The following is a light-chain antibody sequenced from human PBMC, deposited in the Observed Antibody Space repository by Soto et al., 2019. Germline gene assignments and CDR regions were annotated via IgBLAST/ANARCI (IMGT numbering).Light chain of an antibody. CDR1: QSVSSVY. CDR3: KQYGSSPPT. Sequence: EIVLTQSPGTLSLSPGERATLSCRASQSVSSVYLAWYQQKPGQAPRILIYGASSRATGIPDSFSGSGSGTDFTLTIGRLEPEDSVLYYCKQYGSSPPTFGQGPKVEIK. CDR2: GAS. V-gene: IGKV3-20*01. J-gene: IGKJ1*01.